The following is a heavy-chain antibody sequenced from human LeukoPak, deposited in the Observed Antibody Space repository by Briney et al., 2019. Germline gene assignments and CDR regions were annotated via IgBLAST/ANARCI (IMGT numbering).Heavy chain of an antibody. D-gene: IGHD6-13*01. Sequence: SETLSLTCTVSGGSISSYYWSWIRQPAGKGLEWIGRIYTSGSTNYNPSLKSRVTMSVDTSKNQFSLKLSSVTAADTAVYYCARGVGYSSSWYLSWFDLWGQGTLVTVSS. V-gene: IGHV4-4*07. J-gene: IGHJ5*02. CDR1: GGSISSYY. CDR2: IYTSGST. CDR3: ARGVGYSSSWYLSWFDL.